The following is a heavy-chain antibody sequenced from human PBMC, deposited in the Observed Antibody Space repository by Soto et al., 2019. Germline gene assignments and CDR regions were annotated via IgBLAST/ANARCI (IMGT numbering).Heavy chain of an antibody. Sequence: PSETLSLTCAVYGGSFSGYYWSWIRQPPGKGLEWIGEINHSGSTNYNPSLKSRVTISVDTSKNQFSLKLSSVTAADTAVYYCASAIAVAGTGYFDYWGQGTLVTVSS. D-gene: IGHD6-19*01. J-gene: IGHJ4*02. CDR1: GGSFSGYY. CDR2: INHSGST. CDR3: ASAIAVAGTGYFDY. V-gene: IGHV4-34*01.